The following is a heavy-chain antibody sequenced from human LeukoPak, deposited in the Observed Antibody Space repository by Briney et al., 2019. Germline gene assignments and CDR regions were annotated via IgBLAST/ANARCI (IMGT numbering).Heavy chain of an antibody. CDR1: GFTFSSYS. CDR2: ISSSSSTI. J-gene: IGHJ4*02. CDR3: ARETGYGSGWYDY. D-gene: IGHD6-19*01. Sequence: GGSLRLSCAASGFTFSSYSMNWVRQAPGKGLEWVSYISSSSSTIYYADSVKGRFTISRDNAKNSLYLQMNSLRADGTAVYYCARETGYGSGWYDYWGQGTLVTVSS. V-gene: IGHV3-48*04.